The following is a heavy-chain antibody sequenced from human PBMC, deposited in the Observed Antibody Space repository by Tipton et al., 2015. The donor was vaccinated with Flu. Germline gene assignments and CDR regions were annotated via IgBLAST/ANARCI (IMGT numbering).Heavy chain of an antibody. D-gene: IGHD3-3*01. CDR1: GDSIGSPYY. J-gene: IGHJ4*02. V-gene: IGHV4-38-2*01. Sequence: TLSLTCSVSGDSIGSPYYWGWIRQPPGKGLEWIGNVHQAGSTYYNPSLRSRILISLDRPKNQFSLRLTSVTAADTAVYYCTRNGFYTLDFWGQGTLVTVSS. CDR2: VHQAGST. CDR3: TRNGFYTLDF.